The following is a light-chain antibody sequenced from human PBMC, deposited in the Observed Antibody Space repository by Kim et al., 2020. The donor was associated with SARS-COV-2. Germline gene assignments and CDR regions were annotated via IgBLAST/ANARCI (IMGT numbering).Light chain of an antibody. Sequence: IQLTQSPSSLSASVGDRVTITCRASQGISSYLAWYQQKPGKAPKLLIYLASTLQSGVPSRFSGRGYGADFTLTINSLQPEDFATYYCQQLDSYPRAFGQGTKVDIK. CDR1: QGISSY. J-gene: IGKJ1*01. CDR2: LAS. V-gene: IGKV1-9*01. CDR3: QQLDSYPRA.